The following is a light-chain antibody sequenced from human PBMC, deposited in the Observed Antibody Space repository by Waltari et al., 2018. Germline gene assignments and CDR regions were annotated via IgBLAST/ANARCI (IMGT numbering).Light chain of an antibody. CDR2: DVS. Sequence: QSALTQPASVSGSPGQSITISCTGTSSDVGGYNYVYWYQQHPGKAPKLMIYDVSNRPSGVSNRFSGSKSGNTASLTISGLQAEDEADYYCSSYTSSSTYVFGTGTEVTVL. J-gene: IGLJ1*01. CDR1: SSDVGGYNY. CDR3: SSYTSSSTYV. V-gene: IGLV2-14*03.